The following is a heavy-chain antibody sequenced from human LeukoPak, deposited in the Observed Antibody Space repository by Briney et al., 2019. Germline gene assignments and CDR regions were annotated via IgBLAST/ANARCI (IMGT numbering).Heavy chain of an antibody. D-gene: IGHD6-13*01. CDR2: IYYSGST. CDR3: ARDQGVVRYSSSWNTHHFDY. Sequence: SETLSLTCTVSGGSISSGDYYWSWIRQPPGKGLEWIGYIYYSGSTYYNPSLKSRVTISVDTSKNQFSLKLSSVTAADTAVYYCARDQGVVRYSSSWNTHHFDYWGQGTLVTVSS. J-gene: IGHJ4*02. V-gene: IGHV4-30-4*01. CDR1: GGSISSGDYY.